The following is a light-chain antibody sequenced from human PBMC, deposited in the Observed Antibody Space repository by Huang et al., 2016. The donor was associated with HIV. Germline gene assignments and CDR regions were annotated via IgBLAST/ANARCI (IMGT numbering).Light chain of an antibody. CDR3: QQYGSSPIT. CDR1: QSVSSSY. Sequence: EIVLTQSPATLSLSPGERATLSCGASQSVSSSYLAWYQQKPGLAPRRLIYDASSRATGIPDRFSGSGSGTDFTLTISRLEPEDFAVYYFQQYGSSPITFGQGTRLEIK. J-gene: IGKJ5*01. V-gene: IGKV3D-20*01. CDR2: DAS.